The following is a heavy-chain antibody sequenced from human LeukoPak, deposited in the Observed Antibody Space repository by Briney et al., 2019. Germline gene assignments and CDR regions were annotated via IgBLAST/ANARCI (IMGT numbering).Heavy chain of an antibody. Sequence: SETLSLTCTVSGGSISSNSYYWGWIRQPPGKGLEWIGSIYYSGSTYYSASLKSRVTISIDTSKNQFSLRLSSVTAADTAVYYCARGRAFDIWGQGTMVTVSS. V-gene: IGHV4-39*01. CDR2: IYYSGST. J-gene: IGHJ3*02. CDR1: GGSISSNSYY. CDR3: ARGRAFDI.